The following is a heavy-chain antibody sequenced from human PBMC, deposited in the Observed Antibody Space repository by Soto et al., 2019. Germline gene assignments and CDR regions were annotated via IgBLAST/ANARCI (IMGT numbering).Heavy chain of an antibody. D-gene: IGHD3-9*01. CDR3: ARGDWLPDY. V-gene: IGHV1-18*01. CDR1: GYSFTSFA. Sequence: QVQLVQSGAEVKKPGASVTVSCKASGYSFTSFAINCVRQAPGQGLEWMGWISGYTVDAKYAPNLQGRVTLTTDTSTNTAYMELMNLRSDDTAVYFCARGDWLPDYWGQGTLVTVAS. J-gene: IGHJ4*02. CDR2: ISGYTVDA.